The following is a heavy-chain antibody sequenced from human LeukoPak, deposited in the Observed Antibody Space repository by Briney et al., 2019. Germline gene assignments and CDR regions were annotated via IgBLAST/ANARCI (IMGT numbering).Heavy chain of an antibody. V-gene: IGHV4-34*01. Sequence: RASETLSLTCAVYGGSFSGYYWSWIRQPPGKGLEWIGEINHSGSTNYNPSLKSRVTISVDTSKNQFSLKLSSVTAADTAVYYCARARITMVRGVILLRAWFDPWGQGTLVTVSS. CDR1: GGSFSGYY. D-gene: IGHD3-10*01. CDR3: ARARITMVRGVILLRAWFDP. J-gene: IGHJ5*02. CDR2: INHSGST.